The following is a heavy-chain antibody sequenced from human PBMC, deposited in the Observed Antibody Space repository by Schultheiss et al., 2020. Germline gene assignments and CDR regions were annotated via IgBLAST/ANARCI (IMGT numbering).Heavy chain of an antibody. Sequence: SETLSLTCTVSGGPISSYYWSWIRQPPGKGLEWIGYIYYSGSTNYNPSLKSRVTISVDKSKNQFSLKLSSVTAADTAVYYCARVGETMVRGATSYYFDYLGQGTLVTVSS. D-gene: IGHD3-10*01. CDR3: ARVGETMVRGATSYYFDY. J-gene: IGHJ4*02. CDR2: IYYSGST. V-gene: IGHV4-59*12. CDR1: GGPISSYY.